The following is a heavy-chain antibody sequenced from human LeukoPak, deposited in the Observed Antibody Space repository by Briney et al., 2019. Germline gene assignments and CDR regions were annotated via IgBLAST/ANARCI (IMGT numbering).Heavy chain of an antibody. CDR1: GFTFSSYG. J-gene: IGHJ4*02. CDR3: ARTCHTVTCFDY. Sequence: GGSLRLSCAASGFTFSSYGMHWVHQAPGKGLEWVADISYEGRTKYYADSVKGRFTISRDNSKKTLDLQMNSLRVEDTAVYYCARTCHTVTCFDYWGQGTLVTVSS. V-gene: IGHV3-30*03. CDR2: ISYEGRTK. D-gene: IGHD4-17*01.